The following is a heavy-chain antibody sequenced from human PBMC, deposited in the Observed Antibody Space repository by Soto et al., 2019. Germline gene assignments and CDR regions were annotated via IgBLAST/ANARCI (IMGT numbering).Heavy chain of an antibody. CDR2: VYYTGST. D-gene: IGHD2-21*02. CDR3: VRTARQGAVAPHLFDC. J-gene: IGHJ5*01. V-gene: IGHV4-30-4*01. CDR1: GASIRSTDYY. Sequence: SETLSLTCTVSGASIRSTDYYWSWIRQAPGKGLEWIGYVYYTGSTYYDPSLMSRLTISVDTSKNQFSLKLTSVTAAETAVYYCVRTARQGAVAPHLFDCRGQGSSVIVSS.